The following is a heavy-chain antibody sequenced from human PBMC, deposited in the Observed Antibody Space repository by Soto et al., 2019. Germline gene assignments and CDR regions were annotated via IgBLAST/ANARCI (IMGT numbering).Heavy chain of an antibody. CDR1: GFTLSNYA. V-gene: IGHV3-23*01. Sequence: GGSLRLSCVASGFTLSNYATNWVRQAPGKGLEWVSGIGVRGGSTYYADSVKGRFTISSDHSKNPVYLEMDSRGVEDAAVYYCRKDAGSQVTVDHWGQGTLVTVSS. CDR3: RKDAGSQVTVDH. D-gene: IGHD2-21*02. CDR2: IGVRGGST. J-gene: IGHJ5*02.